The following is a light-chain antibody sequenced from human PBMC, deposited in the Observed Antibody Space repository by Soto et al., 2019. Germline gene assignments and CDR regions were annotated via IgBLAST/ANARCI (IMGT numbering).Light chain of an antibody. CDR2: GAS. CDR3: QQYGGSPRIT. CDR1: QGVSSSY. Sequence: EIVLTQSPGTLSLSPGERVTLSCRASQGVSSSYLAWYQQKPGQAPRRLIYGASSRATGIPDRFSGSGSGTDFTLIINRLEPEDVAIYYCQQYGGSPRITFGQGTRLEI. V-gene: IGKV3-20*01. J-gene: IGKJ5*01.